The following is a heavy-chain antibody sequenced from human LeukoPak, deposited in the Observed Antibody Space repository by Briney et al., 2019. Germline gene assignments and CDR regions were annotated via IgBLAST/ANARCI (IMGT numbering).Heavy chain of an antibody. CDR3: ARMAPHYDILTGYYLNASGRWWFDP. CDR2: INPSGGST. CDR1: GYTFTSYY. Sequence: ASVKVSCKASGYTFTSYYMHWVRQAPGQGLEWMGIINPSGGSTSYAQKFQGRVTMTRDTSTSTVYMELSSLRSEDTAVYYCARMAPHYDILTGYYLNASGRWWFDPWGQGTLVTVSS. J-gene: IGHJ5*02. D-gene: IGHD3-9*01. V-gene: IGHV1-46*01.